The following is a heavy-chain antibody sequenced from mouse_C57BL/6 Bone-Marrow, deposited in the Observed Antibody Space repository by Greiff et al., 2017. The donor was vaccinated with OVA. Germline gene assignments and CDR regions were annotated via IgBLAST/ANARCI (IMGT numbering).Heavy chain of an antibody. Sequence: EVQLQQSGPGMVKPSPSLSLTCTVPGYSITSGYDWHWIRHFPGNKLEWMGYISYSGSTNYNPSLKSRISITHDTSKNHFFLKLNSVTTEDTATYYCAMGRYYFDYWGQGTTLTVSS. D-gene: IGHD4-1*01. J-gene: IGHJ2*01. CDR1: GYSITSGYD. V-gene: IGHV3-1*01. CDR2: ISYSGST. CDR3: AMGRYYFDY.